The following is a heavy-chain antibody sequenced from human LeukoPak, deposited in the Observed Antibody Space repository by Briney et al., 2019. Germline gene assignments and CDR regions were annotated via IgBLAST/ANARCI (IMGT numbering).Heavy chain of an antibody. J-gene: IGHJ6*02. V-gene: IGHV3-23*01. D-gene: IGHD5-18*01. CDR2: ISGSGGST. CDR3: ARGRGRIQLWLLGAQNGVDV. CDR1: GFTFSSYA. Sequence: GGSLRLSCAASGFTFSSYAMSWVRQAPGKGLEWVSAISGSGGSTYYADSVKGRFTISRDNSKNTLYLQMNSLRAEDTAVYYCARGRGRIQLWLLGAQNGVDVWGQGTTVTVSS.